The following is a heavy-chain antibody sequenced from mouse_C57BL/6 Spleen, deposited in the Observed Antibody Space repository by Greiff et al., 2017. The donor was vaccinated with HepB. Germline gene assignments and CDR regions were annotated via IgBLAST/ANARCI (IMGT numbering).Heavy chain of an antibody. D-gene: IGHD1-1*01. CDR1: GYSFTGYY. Sequence: EVQLQQSGPELVKPGASVKISCKASGYSFTGYYMHWVKQSHGNILDWIGYIYPYNGVSSYNQKFKGKATLTVDKSSSTAYMELRSLTSEDSAVYYCAREYYGSSYPSAWFAYWGQGTLVTVSA. J-gene: IGHJ3*01. CDR2: IYPYNGVS. CDR3: AREYYGSSYPSAWFAY. V-gene: IGHV1-31*01.